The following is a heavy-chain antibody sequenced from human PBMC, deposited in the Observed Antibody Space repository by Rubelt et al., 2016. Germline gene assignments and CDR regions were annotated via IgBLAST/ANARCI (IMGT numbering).Heavy chain of an antibody. CDR3: ARESPIDY. V-gene: IGHV3-73*01. CDR2: IRSSYAT. J-gene: IGHJ4*02. Sequence: VQLVESGGGVVQPGRSLRLSCRASGFTFSGSAIHWVRQASGKGLEWLGLIRSSYATAYAASVKGRFTISREDSKTTAYLQMNSLKSEDTAVYYGARESPIDYWGQGTLVTGSS. CDR1: GFTFSGSA.